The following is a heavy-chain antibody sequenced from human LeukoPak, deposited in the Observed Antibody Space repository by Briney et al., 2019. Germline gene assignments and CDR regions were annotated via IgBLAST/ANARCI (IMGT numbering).Heavy chain of an antibody. Sequence: GGSLRLSCAASGFTFGDYVMGWVRHAPGKGLEGGCGINWNGGSTGYADSVKGRFTISRDNAKNSLYMQMNSLRAEDTALYYCARDIGPHAFDIWGQGTMVTVSS. CDR3: ARDIGPHAFDI. CDR2: INWNGGST. CDR1: GFTFGDYV. V-gene: IGHV3-20*04. J-gene: IGHJ3*02. D-gene: IGHD1-26*01.